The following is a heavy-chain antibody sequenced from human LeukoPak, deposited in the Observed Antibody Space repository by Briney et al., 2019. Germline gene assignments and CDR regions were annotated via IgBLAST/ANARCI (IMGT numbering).Heavy chain of an antibody. D-gene: IGHD2-2*03. J-gene: IGHJ4*02. Sequence: SVKVSCKASGGTLSSYAIHWVRQAPGQGLERMRGIIRIFSTTNYAQKFQGRVTMSADESTSTAYMELSSLRSEDTAVYYCASGYCSTTSCYVNPYFDYWGQGTLVTVSS. CDR3: ASGYCSTTSCYVNPYFDY. CDR1: GGTLSSYA. V-gene: IGHV1-69*13. CDR2: IIRIFSTT.